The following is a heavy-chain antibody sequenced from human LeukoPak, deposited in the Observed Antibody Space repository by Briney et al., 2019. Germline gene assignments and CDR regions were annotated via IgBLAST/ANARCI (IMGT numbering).Heavy chain of an antibody. D-gene: IGHD3-22*01. CDR2: IYSDGSSDGSST. Sequence: GGSLRLSCAASGFTVSSNYMSWVRQAPGKGLVCVSRIYSDGSSDGSSTKYADSVKGRFTISRDNAKNTLYLQMNSLRAEDTAVYYCVKDSGYYDTSGKGWFDFWGQGTLVTVSS. J-gene: IGHJ5*01. V-gene: IGHV3-74*03. CDR3: VKDSGYYDTSGKGWFDF. CDR1: GFTVSSNY.